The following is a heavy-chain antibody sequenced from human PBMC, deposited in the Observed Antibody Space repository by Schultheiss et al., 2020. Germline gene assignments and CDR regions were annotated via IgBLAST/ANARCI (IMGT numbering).Heavy chain of an antibody. V-gene: IGHV4-61*01. CDR2: VYYSGST. J-gene: IGHJ4*02. CDR3: ARGITIFGVVATSHFDY. CDR1: GGSVSSGSYY. D-gene: IGHD3-3*01. Sequence: SETLSLTCTVSGGSVSSGSYYWNWIRQPPGKGLEWIGYVYYSGSTNYNPSLKSRVTISVDTSKNQFSLKLSSVTAADTAVYYCARGITIFGVVATSHFDYWGQGTLVTVSS.